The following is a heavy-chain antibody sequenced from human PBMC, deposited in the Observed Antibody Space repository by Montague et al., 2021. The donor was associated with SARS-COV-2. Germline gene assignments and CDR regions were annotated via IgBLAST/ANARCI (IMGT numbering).Heavy chain of an antibody. CDR3: AHRLARHYDINVHLWCPFDY. CDR2: IYWDDDK. D-gene: IGHD3-22*01. CDR1: GFSLSTSGVG. J-gene: IGHJ4*02. V-gene: IGHV2-5*02. Sequence: PALVKPTQTLMLTCTFSGFSLSTSGVGVGWIRQPPGKALEWLALIYWDDDKRYSPSLKTRLTITKDTSKNQVVLTMTNMDPVDTGTYYCAHRLARHYDINVHLWCPFDYWGQGTLVTVSS.